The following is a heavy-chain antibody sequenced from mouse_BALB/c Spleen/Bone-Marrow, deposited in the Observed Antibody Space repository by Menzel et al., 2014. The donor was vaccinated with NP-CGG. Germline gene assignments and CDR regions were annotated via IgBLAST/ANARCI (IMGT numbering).Heavy chain of an antibody. CDR2: IDPSDSYT. D-gene: IGHD1-1*01. CDR3: ARDSITTVVATDY. CDR1: GYTFTSYW. Sequence: VQLQQSGAELVKPGASVKLSCKASGYTFTSYWMHWVKQRPGQGLEWIGEIDPSDSYTNYNQKFKGKATLTVDKSSSTAYMQLSSLTSEDSAVYYCARDSITTVVATDYWGQGTTLTVPS. V-gene: IGHV1-69*02. J-gene: IGHJ2*01.